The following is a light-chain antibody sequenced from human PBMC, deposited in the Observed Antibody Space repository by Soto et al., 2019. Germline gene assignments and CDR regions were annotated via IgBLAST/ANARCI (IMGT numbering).Light chain of an antibody. CDR3: QQDGSAPFT. Sequence: EIVLTQYPGTLSLSPGERATLSCRASQSVASSHLAWYRQKPGQTPRLLSYDASSRATGIPDRISGSGSGTDFTLTSSRLEPEDFAVYYWQQDGSAPFTFGPGTKGDIK. CDR2: DAS. V-gene: IGKV3-20*01. J-gene: IGKJ3*01. CDR1: QSVASSH.